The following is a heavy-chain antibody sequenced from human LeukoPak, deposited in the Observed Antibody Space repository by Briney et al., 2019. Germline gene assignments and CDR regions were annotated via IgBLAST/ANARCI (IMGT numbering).Heavy chain of an antibody. D-gene: IGHD3-10*01. J-gene: IGHJ6*04. V-gene: IGHV4-38-2*02. CDR3: ARDREVLTTPNWFDP. CDR2: IYHSGST. CDR1: GYSISSGYY. Sequence: SETLSLTCTVSGYSISSGYYWGWIRQPPGKGLEWIGSIYHSGSTYYNPSLKSRVTISVDTSKNQFSLKLSSVTAADTAVYYCARDREVLTTPNWFDPWGKGTTVTVSS.